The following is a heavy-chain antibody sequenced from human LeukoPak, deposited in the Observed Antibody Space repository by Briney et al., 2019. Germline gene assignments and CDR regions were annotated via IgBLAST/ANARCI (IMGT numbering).Heavy chain of an antibody. J-gene: IGHJ4*02. Sequence: PGGSLRLSCAASGFTVSNNYMSWVRQAPGKGLEWVAVISYDGSNKYYADSVKGRFTISRDNSKNTLYLQMNSLRAEDTAVYYCASWKSIAVAVNYWGQGTLVTVSS. CDR3: ASWKSIAVAVNY. CDR2: ISYDGSNK. D-gene: IGHD6-19*01. V-gene: IGHV3-30*03. CDR1: GFTVSNNY.